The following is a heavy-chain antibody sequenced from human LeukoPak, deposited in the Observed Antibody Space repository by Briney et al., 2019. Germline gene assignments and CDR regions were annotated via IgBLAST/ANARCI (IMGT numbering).Heavy chain of an antibody. D-gene: IGHD6-13*01. CDR3: ARDRLARHSSSWYRVGNYYYYGMDV. V-gene: IGHV1-46*01. Sequence: ASVKVSCKASGYTFTSYYMHWVRQAPGQGLEWMGIINPSGGSTSYAQKFQGRVTMTRDTSTSTVYMELSSLRSEDTAVYYCARDRLARHSSSWYRVGNYYYYGMDVWGQGTTVTVSS. J-gene: IGHJ6*02. CDR1: GYTFTSYY. CDR2: INPSGGST.